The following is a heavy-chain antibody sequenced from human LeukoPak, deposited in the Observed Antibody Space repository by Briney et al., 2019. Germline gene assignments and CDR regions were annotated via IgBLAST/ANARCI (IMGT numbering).Heavy chain of an antibody. D-gene: IGHD1-26*01. CDR3: ARTVGALYDAFNI. J-gene: IGHJ3*02. Sequence: SETLSLTCTVSGGSISSSYWSWIRQPPGEGLEWIGHIFASGSANYNPSLKSRVTISVDMSRNQFSLKLSSVTAADTAVYYCARTVGALYDAFNIWGQGTMVTVSS. CDR2: IFASGSA. CDR1: GGSISSSY. V-gene: IGHV4-4*09.